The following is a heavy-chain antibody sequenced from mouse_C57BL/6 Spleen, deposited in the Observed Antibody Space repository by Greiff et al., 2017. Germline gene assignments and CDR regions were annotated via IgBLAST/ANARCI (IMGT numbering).Heavy chain of an antibody. CDR3: ARRRDYTMDC. V-gene: IGHV7-3*01. CDR2: IRNKANGYST. CDR1: GFTFTAYY. J-gene: IGHJ4*01. Sequence: EVKVVESGGGLVQPGGSLSLSCAASGFTFTAYYLSWVRQPPGTALAWLGFIRNKANGYSTEYSASVMGRFTISRDNSQRILYLHMNALRTEDSATYYCARRRDYTMDCKVLGSSVTGTS.